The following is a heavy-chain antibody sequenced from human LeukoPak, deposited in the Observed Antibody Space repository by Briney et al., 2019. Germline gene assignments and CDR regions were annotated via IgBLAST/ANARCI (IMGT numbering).Heavy chain of an antibody. CDR2: VRSKADGGTT. CDR1: GFTLSSAW. Sequence: GGSLRLSCAASGFTLSSAWMTWVRQAPGKGLEWVGRVRSKADGGTTDYAAPAKGRFTISKDDSKNTVLMQMNSLKAEATAVYYCTTVRPGTSGYSYWGQGTLVTVSS. CDR3: TTVRPGTSGYSY. J-gene: IGHJ4*02. D-gene: IGHD3-22*01. V-gene: IGHV3-15*01.